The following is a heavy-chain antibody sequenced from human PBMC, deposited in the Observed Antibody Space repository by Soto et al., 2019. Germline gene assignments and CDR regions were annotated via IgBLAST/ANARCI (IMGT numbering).Heavy chain of an antibody. CDR3: AKIWVWCGETPGYLGY. CDR1: GFTFSSYD. V-gene: IGHV3-23*01. D-gene: IGHD3-10*01. CDR2: ISGSGGGT. J-gene: IGHJ4*02. Sequence: EVQLLESGGGLVQPGGSLRLSCAASGFTFSSYDMNWVRQAPGKGLEWVSAISGSGGGTYYADSVKGRFTISRDNSKNTLYLQMNSLRAEDTAVYYCAKIWVWCGETPGYLGYWGQGTLVTVSS.